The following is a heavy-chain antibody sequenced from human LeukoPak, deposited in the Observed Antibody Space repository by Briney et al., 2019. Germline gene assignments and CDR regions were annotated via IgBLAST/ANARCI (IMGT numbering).Heavy chain of an antibody. J-gene: IGHJ4*02. V-gene: IGHV1-2*02. CDR1: GYTFTSYY. Sequence: ASVKVSCKASGYTFTSYYMHWVRQAPGQGLEWMGWINPNSGGTNYAQKFQGRVTMTRDTSISTAYMELSRLRSDDTAVYYCARASQYYYDTMGYWGQGTLVTVSS. CDR2: INPNSGGT. D-gene: IGHD3-22*01. CDR3: ARASQYYYDTMGY.